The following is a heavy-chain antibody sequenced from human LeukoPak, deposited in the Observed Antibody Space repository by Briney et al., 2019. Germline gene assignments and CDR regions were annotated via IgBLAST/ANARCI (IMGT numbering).Heavy chain of an antibody. Sequence: PSETLSLTCTVSGGSISSYYWSWIRQPAGKGLEWIGRIYTSGSTNYNPSLKSRVTMSVDTSKNQFSLKLSSVTAADTAVYYCAGTYYYDSSGYYRFDYWGQGTLVTVSS. D-gene: IGHD3-22*01. CDR2: IYTSGST. V-gene: IGHV4-4*07. J-gene: IGHJ4*02. CDR3: AGTYYYDSSGYYRFDY. CDR1: GGSISSYY.